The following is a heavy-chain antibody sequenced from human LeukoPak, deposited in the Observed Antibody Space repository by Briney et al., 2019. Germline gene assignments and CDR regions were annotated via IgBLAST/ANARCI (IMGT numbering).Heavy chain of an antibody. J-gene: IGHJ4*02. CDR3: ARVGSRYCSGANCYDGF. V-gene: IGHV3-30-3*01. Sequence: GGSLRLSCAVSGFAFSSLAMHWVRQAPGKGLEWVAFISYDGNNQYYADSVKGRFTISRDNSKDTLYLQMNNLRAEDTAIYYCARVGSRYCSGANCYDGFWGQGTLVSVSS. CDR1: GFAFSSLA. D-gene: IGHD2-15*01. CDR2: ISYDGNNQ.